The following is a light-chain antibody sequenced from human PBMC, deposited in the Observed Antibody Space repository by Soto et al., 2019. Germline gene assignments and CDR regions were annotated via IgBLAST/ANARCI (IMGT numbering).Light chain of an antibody. J-gene: IGKJ1*01. CDR2: KAS. CDR1: QSISIW. CDR3: QQYNSYSWT. V-gene: IGKV1-5*03. Sequence: DIQMTQSPSTLSASVGDRVTITCRDSQSISIWLAWYQQKPGKAPKLLIYKASSLESGVPSRFSGSGSGTEFTLTISSLQPDDFATYYCQQYNSYSWTFGLGTKVEIK.